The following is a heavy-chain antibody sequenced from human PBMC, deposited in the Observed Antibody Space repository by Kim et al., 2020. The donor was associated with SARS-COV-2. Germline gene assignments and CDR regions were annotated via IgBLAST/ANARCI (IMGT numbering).Heavy chain of an antibody. CDR1: GFTFSSYA. Sequence: GGSLRLSCAASGFTFSSYAMHWVRQAPGKGLEWVAVISYDGSNKYYADSVKGRFTISRDNSKNTLYLQMNSLRAEDTAVYYCARYSYCSSTSCYLDYYGMDVWGQGTTVTVSS. CDR2: ISYDGSNK. D-gene: IGHD2-2*01. CDR3: ARYSYCSSTSCYLDYYGMDV. V-gene: IGHV3-30-3*01. J-gene: IGHJ6*02.